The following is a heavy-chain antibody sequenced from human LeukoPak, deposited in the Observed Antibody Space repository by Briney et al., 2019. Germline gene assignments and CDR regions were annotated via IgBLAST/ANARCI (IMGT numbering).Heavy chain of an antibody. CDR1: GDSISSHY. D-gene: IGHD2-2*01. Sequence: SETLSLTCTVSGDSISSHYWSWIRQPPGKGLEWMGYISDSGSTNYNPSLKSRVTISVDTSKNQFSLNLSSVTAADTAVYYCARDKAPCSGTTCPFYGFDFWGQGTLLTVSS. CDR3: ARDKAPCSGTTCPFYGFDF. CDR2: ISDSGST. V-gene: IGHV4-59*11. J-gene: IGHJ4*02.